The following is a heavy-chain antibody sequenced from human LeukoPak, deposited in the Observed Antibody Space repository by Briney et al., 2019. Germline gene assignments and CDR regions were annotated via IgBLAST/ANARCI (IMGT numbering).Heavy chain of an antibody. CDR3: ARHSRSGYIGYENAFDI. Sequence: PSETLSLTCTVFGDSISSSSYCWDWIRQPPGKGLEWIGNIYNSANTHYNPSLKTRITMSVDTSKNQFSLKLNSVTAADTSIYYCARHSRSGYIGYENAFDIWGQGTMVTVSS. CDR2: IYNSANT. D-gene: IGHD5-12*01. J-gene: IGHJ3*02. V-gene: IGHV4-39*01. CDR1: GDSISSSSYC.